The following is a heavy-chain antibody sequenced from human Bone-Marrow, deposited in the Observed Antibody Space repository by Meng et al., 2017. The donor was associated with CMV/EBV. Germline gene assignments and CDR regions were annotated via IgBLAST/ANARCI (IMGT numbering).Heavy chain of an antibody. CDR3: ARDPIGYYDSSGHDY. V-gene: IGHV3-30-3*01. CDR1: GFTFSSYA. CDR2: ISYDGSNK. Sequence: GESLKISCAASGFTFSSYAMHWVRQAPGKGLEWVAVISYDGSNKYYADSVKGRFTISRDNSKNTLYLQMNSLRAEDTAVYYCARDPIGYYDSSGHDYWGRGTLVTVSS. J-gene: IGHJ4*02. D-gene: IGHD3-22*01.